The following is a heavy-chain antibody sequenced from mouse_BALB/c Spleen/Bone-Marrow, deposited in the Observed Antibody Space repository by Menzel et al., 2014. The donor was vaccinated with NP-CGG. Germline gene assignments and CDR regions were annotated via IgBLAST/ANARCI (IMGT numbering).Heavy chain of an antibody. V-gene: IGHV14-3*02. CDR1: GFNIKDIY. D-gene: IGHD1-2*01. CDR3: ARDYGPFDY. J-gene: IGHJ2*01. CDR2: IDPANGDT. Sequence: EVQLQQSGAELVQPGASVKLSCTASGFNIKDIYMHWVKQRPEQGLEWIGRIDPANGDTKYDPKFQGKATITADTSSNTAYLQLSSLTSEDTAVYYYARDYGPFDYWGQGTTLTVSS.